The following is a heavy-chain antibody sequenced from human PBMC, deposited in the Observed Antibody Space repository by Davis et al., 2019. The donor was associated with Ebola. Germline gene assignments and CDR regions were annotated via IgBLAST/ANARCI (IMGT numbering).Heavy chain of an antibody. CDR1: GFTFSSYA. CDR3: AKGLWYYDSSGYSL. CDR2: ISGSGGST. D-gene: IGHD3-22*01. V-gene: IGHV3-23*01. J-gene: IGHJ4*02. Sequence: GESLKISCAASGFTFSSYAMSWVRQAPGKGLEWVSAISGSGGSTYYADSVKGRFTISRDNSKNTLYLQMNSLRAEDTAVYYCAKGLWYYDSSGYSLWGQGTLVTVSS.